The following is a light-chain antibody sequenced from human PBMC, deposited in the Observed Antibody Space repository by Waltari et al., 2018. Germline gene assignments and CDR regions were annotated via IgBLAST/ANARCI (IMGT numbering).Light chain of an antibody. CDR3: QTWGTGIRV. J-gene: IGLJ3*02. CDR2: VKSDGSH. V-gene: IGLV4-69*01. Sequence: QLVLTQSPSASASLGASAKPTCNLRSGHSRYAIAWHQQQPEKGPRYLMKVKSDGSHRKGDWIPDRFSGSSSGAWRYLTISSLQAEDESDYYCQTWGTGIRVFGGGTKLTVL. CDR1: SGHSRYA.